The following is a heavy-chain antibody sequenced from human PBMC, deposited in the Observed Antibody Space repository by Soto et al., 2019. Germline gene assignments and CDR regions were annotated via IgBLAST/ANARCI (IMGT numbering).Heavy chain of an antibody. D-gene: IGHD3-9*01. CDR1: GFSLSTSGVG. Sequence: QITLKESGPTLVRPTQTLTLTCAFSGFSLSTSGVGVGWIRQPPGKALEWLAVIYWDDSKHYSPSLRSRLTITKDTSKNQVVLTMTNMDPMDTGTYCCAHKGPEDWPLDNWGQGTRVTVSS. CDR3: AHKGPEDWPLDN. V-gene: IGHV2-5*02. CDR2: IYWDDSK. J-gene: IGHJ4*02.